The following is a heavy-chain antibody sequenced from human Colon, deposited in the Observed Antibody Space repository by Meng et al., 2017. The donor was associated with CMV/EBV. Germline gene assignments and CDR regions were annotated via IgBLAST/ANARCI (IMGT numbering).Heavy chain of an antibody. J-gene: IGHJ4*02. CDR2: ISPSNGDT. Sequence: QVQLVQSGSGVKKPGASVKVSCKTSGYPFPNFGISWVRQAPGQGLEWMEYISPSNGDTNYAQRFQGRVALTTDTSTSTVYMELGSLTSDDTAMYYCARELARRGYWGQGTLVTVSS. V-gene: IGHV1-18*01. CDR1: GYPFPNFG. CDR3: ARELARRGY.